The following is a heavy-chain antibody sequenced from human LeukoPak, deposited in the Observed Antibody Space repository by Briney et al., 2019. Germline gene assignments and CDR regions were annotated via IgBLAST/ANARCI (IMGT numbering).Heavy chain of an antibody. V-gene: IGHV3-30*18. CDR1: GFTFSSYG. CDR3: VKGGQDCSPTTCYYD. J-gene: IGHJ4*02. CDR2: ISYDGSNK. Sequence: GRSLRLSCAASGFTFSSYGMHWVRQAPGKGLEWVAVISYDGSNKYYADSVKGRFTISRDNSKNTGYLQMNSLRAEDTAVYYCVKGGQDCSPTTCYYDWGQGTLVTVSS. D-gene: IGHD2-2*01.